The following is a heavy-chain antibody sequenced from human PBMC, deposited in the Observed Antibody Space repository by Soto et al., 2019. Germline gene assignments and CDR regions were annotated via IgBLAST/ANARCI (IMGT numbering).Heavy chain of an antibody. V-gene: IGHV4-59*01. J-gene: IGHJ5*02. CDR3: ARGATVRGNWFDP. Sequence: PSETLSLTCTVSGGSISSYYWSWIRQPPGKGLEWIGYIYYSGSTNYNPSLKSRVTISVDMSKNQFSLKLSSVTAADTAVYYCARGATVRGNWFDPWGQGTLVTVSS. CDR1: GGSISSYY. CDR2: IYYSGST. D-gene: IGHD4-4*01.